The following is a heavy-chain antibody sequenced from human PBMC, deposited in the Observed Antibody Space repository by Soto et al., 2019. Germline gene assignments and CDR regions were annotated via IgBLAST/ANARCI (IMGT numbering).Heavy chain of an antibody. V-gene: IGHV1-46*01. CDR3: ASSRVPNNCISTICSPDDYYYGMDG. CDR1: GYTFTSYY. D-gene: IGHD2-2*01. Sequence: GASVKVSCKASGYTFTSYYMHWVRQAPGQGLEWMGIINPSGGSTSYAQKFQGRVTMTRDTSTSTVYMELSSLRSEDTAVYYCASSRVPNNCISTICSPDDYYYGMDGWGQGNTVTVS. J-gene: IGHJ6*02. CDR2: INPSGGST.